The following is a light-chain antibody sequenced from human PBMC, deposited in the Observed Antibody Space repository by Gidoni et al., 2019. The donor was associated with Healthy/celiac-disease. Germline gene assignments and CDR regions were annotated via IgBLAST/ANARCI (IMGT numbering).Light chain of an antibody. V-gene: IGKV1-5*01. CDR2: DAS. CDR3: QQYNSYSPWT. J-gene: IGKJ1*01. CDR1: QSMSSW. Sequence: DIQMTLSPSTLSASVGDRVTITCRASQSMSSWLAWYQQKPGKAPKLLIYDASSLESGVPSRFSCSGSGTEFTLTISSLQPDDFATYYCQQYNSYSPWTFGQXTKVEIK.